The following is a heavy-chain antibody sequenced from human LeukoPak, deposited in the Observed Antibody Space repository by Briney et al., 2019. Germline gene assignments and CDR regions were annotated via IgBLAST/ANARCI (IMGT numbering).Heavy chain of an antibody. CDR3: ARVNKSYGSGSYFDY. Sequence: ASVKVSCKASGGTFSSYAISWVRQAPGQRLEWMGWINAGNGNTKYSQKFQGRVTITRDTSASTAYMELSSLRSEDTAVYYCARVNKSYGSGSYFDYWGQGTLVTVSS. CDR1: GGTFSSYA. D-gene: IGHD3-10*01. CDR2: INAGNGNT. V-gene: IGHV1-3*01. J-gene: IGHJ4*02.